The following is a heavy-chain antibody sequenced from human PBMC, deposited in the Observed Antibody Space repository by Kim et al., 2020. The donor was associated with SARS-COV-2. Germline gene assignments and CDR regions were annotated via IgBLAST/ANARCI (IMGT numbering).Heavy chain of an antibody. J-gene: IGHJ1*01. V-gene: IGHV4-34*01. D-gene: IGHD6-13*01. Sequence: SETLSLTCAVYGGSFSGYYWSWIRQPPGKGLEWIGEINHSGSTNYNPSLKSRVTISVDTSKNQFSLKLSSVTAADTAVYYCARGSALAAAGLKYCQHWGQGTLVTVSS. CDR3: ARGSALAAAGLKYCQH. CDR2: INHSGST. CDR1: GGSFSGYY.